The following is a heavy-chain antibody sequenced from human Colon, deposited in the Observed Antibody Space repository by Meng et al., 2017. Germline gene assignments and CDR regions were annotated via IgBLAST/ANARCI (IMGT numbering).Heavy chain of an antibody. CDR1: GFTFFTYI. CDR2: IDGSSRNL. J-gene: IGHJ6*02. Sequence: GESLKISCEAFGFTFFTYIFSWVRQAPGEGLEWVASIDGSSRNLYYADSVRGRFTISRDNSKNSLYLQMNNLRADDTGVYYCAREDFYYYGLDLWGRGSMVTVSS. CDR3: AREDFYYYGLDL. V-gene: IGHV3-21*01.